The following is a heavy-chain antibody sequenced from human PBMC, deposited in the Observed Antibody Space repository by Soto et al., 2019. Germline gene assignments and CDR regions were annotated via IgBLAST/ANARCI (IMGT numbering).Heavy chain of an antibody. D-gene: IGHD3-3*01. CDR3: TTDRLRFLEWLAHDAFDI. CDR1: GFTFSNAW. Sequence: ESGGGLVKPGGSLRLSCAASGFTFSNAWMNWVRQAPGKGLEWVGRIKSKTDGGTRDYAAPVKGRFTISRDDSKHTLYLQMNSLKTEDTAVYYCTTDRLRFLEWLAHDAFDIWGQGTMVTVSS. J-gene: IGHJ3*02. CDR2: IKSKTDGGTR. V-gene: IGHV3-15*07.